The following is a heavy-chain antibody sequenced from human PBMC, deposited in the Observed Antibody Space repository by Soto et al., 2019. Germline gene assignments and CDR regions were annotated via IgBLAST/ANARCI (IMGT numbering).Heavy chain of an antibody. Sequence: EVHLLESGGGLVQPGGSLRLSCAGTNYVMSWVRQAPGKGLEWVSGISGSDGGAYYADSVKGRFTISRDDSKNTLSLQMDSLRAEDTAVYYCASGGLHGYSNGGLSYFRNWGQGTLVTVSS. J-gene: IGHJ4*02. CDR3: ASGGLHGYSNGGLSYFRN. CDR2: ISGSDGGA. V-gene: IGHV3-23*01. CDR1: NYV. D-gene: IGHD5-18*01.